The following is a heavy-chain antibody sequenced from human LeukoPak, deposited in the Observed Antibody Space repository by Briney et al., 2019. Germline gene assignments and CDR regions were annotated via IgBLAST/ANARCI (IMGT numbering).Heavy chain of an antibody. V-gene: IGHV3-74*01. D-gene: IGHD1-26*01. CDR2: ISSDGTHT. Sequence: GGSLRLSCAASGFTFSSHLMHWVRQAPGKGLVWVSRISSDGTHTNYADSVRGRFTIFRDNAKNTLYLQMNSLRAEDTAVYYCVRDLGGRSGHWGQGTLVTVSS. CDR1: GFTFSSHL. CDR3: VRDLGGRSGH. J-gene: IGHJ4*02.